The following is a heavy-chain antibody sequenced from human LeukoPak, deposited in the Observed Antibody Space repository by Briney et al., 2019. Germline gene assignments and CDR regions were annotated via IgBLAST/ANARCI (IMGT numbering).Heavy chain of an antibody. D-gene: IGHD3-3*01. CDR2: IYHSGST. CDR3: ARLRITIFGVVDYMDV. J-gene: IGHJ6*03. CDR1: GYSISSGYY. V-gene: IGHV4-38-2*02. Sequence: PSETLSLTCTVSGYSISSGYYWGWIRQPPGKGLEWIGSIYHSGSTYYNPSLKSRVTISVDTSKNQFSLKLSSVTAADTAVYYCARLRITIFGVVDYMDVWGKGTTVTVSS.